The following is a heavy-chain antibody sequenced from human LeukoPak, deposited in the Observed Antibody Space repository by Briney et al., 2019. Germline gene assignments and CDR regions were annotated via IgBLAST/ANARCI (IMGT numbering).Heavy chain of an antibody. V-gene: IGHV1-2*02. CDR3: VRDPVAVPAAILSYFQH. CDR2: INPNSGGT. D-gene: IGHD2-2*02. J-gene: IGHJ1*01. Sequence: GASVKVSCKASGYTFSNYYMHWVRQAPGQGLEWLGWINPNSGGTNYAQKFQGRVTMTRDSSISTAYMEVSRLRSDDTAVYYCVRDPVAVPAAILSYFQHWGQGTLVTVSS. CDR1: GYTFSNYY.